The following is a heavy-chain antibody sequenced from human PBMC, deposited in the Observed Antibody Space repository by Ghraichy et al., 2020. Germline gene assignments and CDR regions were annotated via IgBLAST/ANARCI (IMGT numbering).Heavy chain of an antibody. CDR3: ARGRELRFLEWLPDFDY. J-gene: IGHJ4*02. CDR2: INHSGNT. CDR1: GGSFSGYY. Sequence: GSLRLSCAVYGGSFSGYYWTWIRQPPGKGLEWIGEINHSGNTNYNPSLKSRVTISIDTSKNQFSLKLNSVTAADTAVYYCARGRELRFLEWLPDFDYWGQGTLV. D-gene: IGHD3-3*01. V-gene: IGHV4-34*01.